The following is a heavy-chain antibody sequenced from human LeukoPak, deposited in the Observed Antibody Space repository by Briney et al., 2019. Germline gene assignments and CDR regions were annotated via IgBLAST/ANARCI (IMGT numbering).Heavy chain of an antibody. J-gene: IGHJ4*02. CDR1: GGSISNYY. V-gene: IGHV4-59*08. D-gene: IGHD3-10*01. Sequence: SETLSLTCSVSGGSISNYYWSWIRQPPGKGLEWIGYIYYRGSTNYNPSLKSRVTISVDTSKTQFSLKLTSVTAADTAVYYCARRSGSPFDYWGQGTLVTVSS. CDR2: IYYRGST. CDR3: ARRSGSPFDY.